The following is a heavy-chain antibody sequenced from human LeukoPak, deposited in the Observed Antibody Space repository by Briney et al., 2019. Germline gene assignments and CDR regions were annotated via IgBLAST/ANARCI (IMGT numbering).Heavy chain of an antibody. CDR1: GFTFSSYE. J-gene: IGHJ5*02. V-gene: IGHV3-48*03. Sequence: QSGGSLRLSCAASGFTFSSYEMNWVRQAPGKGREWVSYISSSGSTIYYADSVKGRFTISRDNAKNSLYLQMNSLRAEDTAVYYCARERRGYSGYETYNWFDPWGQGTLVTVSS. D-gene: IGHD5-12*01. CDR2: ISSSGSTI. CDR3: ARERRGYSGYETYNWFDP.